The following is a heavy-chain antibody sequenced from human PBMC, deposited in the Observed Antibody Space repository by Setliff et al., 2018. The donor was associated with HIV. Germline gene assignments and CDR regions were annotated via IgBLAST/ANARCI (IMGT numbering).Heavy chain of an antibody. Sequence: GGSLRLSCAASGFTFSSYSMNWVRQAPGKGLEWVSSISSSSSYIYYADSVKGRFTISRDNSKNPLYLQMNSLRVEDTAVYYCARSIVPVASGYYYFEYWGQGTLVTSPQ. J-gene: IGHJ4*02. CDR2: ISSSSSYI. D-gene: IGHD3-3*01. CDR1: GFTFSSYS. V-gene: IGHV3-21*01. CDR3: ARSIVPVASGYYYFEY.